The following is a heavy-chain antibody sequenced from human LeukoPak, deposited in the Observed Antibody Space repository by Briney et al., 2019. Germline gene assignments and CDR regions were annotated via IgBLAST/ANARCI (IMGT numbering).Heavy chain of an antibody. CDR2: IYTSGST. J-gene: IGHJ4*02. D-gene: IGHD5-18*01. V-gene: IGHV4-61*02. Sequence: SQTLSLTCTVSGGSISSGSYYWSWIRQPAGKGLEWIGRIYTSGSTNYNPSLKSRVTISVDTSKNQFSLKLSSVTAADTAVYYCAGQLRYYFDYWGQGTLVTVSS. CDR1: GGSISSGSYY. CDR3: AGQLRYYFDY.